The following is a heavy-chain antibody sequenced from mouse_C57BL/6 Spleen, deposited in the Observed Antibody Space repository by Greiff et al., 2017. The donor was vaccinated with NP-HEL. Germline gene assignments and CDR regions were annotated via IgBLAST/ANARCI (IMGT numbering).Heavy chain of an antibody. Sequence: EVHLVESGGDLVKPGGSLKLSCAASGFTFSSYGMSWVRQTPDKRLEWVATISSGGSYTYYPDSVKGRFTISRDNAKNTLYLQMRSQKSEETAMDNWARHLLADGYYFDYWGQGTTLTVSS. J-gene: IGHJ2*01. CDR1: GFTFSSYG. CDR3: ARHLLADGYYFDY. D-gene: IGHD2-3*01. V-gene: IGHV5-6*01. CDR2: ISSGGSYT.